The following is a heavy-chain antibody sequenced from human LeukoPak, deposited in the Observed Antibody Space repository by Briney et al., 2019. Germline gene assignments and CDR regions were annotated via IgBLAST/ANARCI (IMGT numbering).Heavy chain of an antibody. V-gene: IGHV4-31*03. CDR1: GVSISSGGYY. CDR2: ILETGST. J-gene: IGHJ4*02. CDR3: ARETSGIYSEY. Sequence: PQTLSLTCTVSGVSISSGGYYWSWIRQLPGKGLEWIGYILETGSTYYNPSLRSRITISVDTSKNQFSLNLTSVTAADTAVYYCARETSGIYSEYWGQGILVTVSS. D-gene: IGHD1-26*01.